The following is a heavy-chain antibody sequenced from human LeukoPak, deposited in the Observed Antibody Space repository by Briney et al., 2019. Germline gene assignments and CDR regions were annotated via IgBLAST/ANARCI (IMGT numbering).Heavy chain of an antibody. CDR2: ISGSGGST. D-gene: IGHD3-22*01. V-gene: IGHV3-23*01. CDR3: ANHETYYDSELDY. Sequence: GGSLRLPCAASGFTFSSYAMSWVRQAPGKGLEWVSAISGSGGSTYYADSVKGRFTISRDNSKNTLYLQMNSLRAEDTAVYYCANHETYYDSELDYWGQGTLVTVSS. J-gene: IGHJ4*02. CDR1: GFTFSSYA.